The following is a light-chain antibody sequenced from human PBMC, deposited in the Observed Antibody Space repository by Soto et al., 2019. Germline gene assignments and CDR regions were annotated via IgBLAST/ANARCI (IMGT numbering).Light chain of an antibody. CDR2: KAS. V-gene: IGKV1-5*03. CDR3: QQYNSYSPST. Sequence: DIQMTQSPATLSASVGDRATITCRASQSISSRLAWYQQKPGKAPKLLIYKASSLESGVPSRFSGSGSGTEFTITISSLQPDDFATYYCQQYNSYSPSTFGQGTKVEIK. J-gene: IGKJ2*01. CDR1: QSISSR.